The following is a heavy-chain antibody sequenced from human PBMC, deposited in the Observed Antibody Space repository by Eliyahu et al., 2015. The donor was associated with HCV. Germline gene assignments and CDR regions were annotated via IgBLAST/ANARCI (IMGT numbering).Heavy chain of an antibody. J-gene: IGHJ6*02. Sequence: QLQLQESGPGLVKPSETLSLTCTVSGGSISSSSYYWGWIRQPPGKGLEWIGSIYYSGSTYYNPSLKSRVTISVDTSKNQFSLKLSSVTAADTAVYYCAKTGCSSTSCYTAYYYYGMDVWGQGTTVTVSS. D-gene: IGHD2-2*02. CDR3: AKTGCSSTSCYTAYYYYGMDV. CDR2: IYYSGST. CDR1: GGSISSSSYY. V-gene: IGHV4-39*01.